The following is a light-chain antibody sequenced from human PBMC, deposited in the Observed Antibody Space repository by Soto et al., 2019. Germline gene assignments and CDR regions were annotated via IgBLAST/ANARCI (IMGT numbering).Light chain of an antibody. CDR2: EDS. Sequence: QSALTQPASVSGSPGQSITISCTGTISDIETYNLVSWYQQYPGKAPKLLIYEDSKRPSGVSDRFSGSKSVTTASLTIYGLQAEDEADYHCCSFAGRNTFVFGAGTKLTVL. J-gene: IGLJ1*01. V-gene: IGLV2-23*01. CDR1: ISDIETYNL. CDR3: CSFAGRNTFV.